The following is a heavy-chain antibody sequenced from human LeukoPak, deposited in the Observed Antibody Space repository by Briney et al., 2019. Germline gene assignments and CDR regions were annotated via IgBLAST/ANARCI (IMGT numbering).Heavy chain of an antibody. CDR1: GFTFSSYA. V-gene: IGHV3-23*01. Sequence: GGSLRLSCAASGFTFSSYAMSWVRQAPGKGLEWVSAISGSGGSTYYADSGKGRFTISRDNSKNTLYLQMNSLRAEDTAVYYCAKEGGYGGKKYYFDYWGQGTLVTVSS. D-gene: IGHD4-23*01. CDR2: ISGSGGST. CDR3: AKEGGYGGKKYYFDY. J-gene: IGHJ4*02.